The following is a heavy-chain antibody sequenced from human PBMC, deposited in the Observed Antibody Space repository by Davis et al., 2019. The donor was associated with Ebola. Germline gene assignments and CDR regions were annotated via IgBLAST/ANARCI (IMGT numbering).Heavy chain of an antibody. D-gene: IGHD1-26*01. Sequence: SLKISCAASGFTFDDYAMHWVRQAPGKGLEWVSGITWNSGHKGYVDSVKGRFTISRDNAKNSLYLQMNSLRLEDTALYYCVKGAVGATTPFDYWGQGTLVTVSS. V-gene: IGHV3-9*01. CDR2: ITWNSGHK. CDR1: GFTFDDYA. CDR3: VKGAVGATTPFDY. J-gene: IGHJ4*02.